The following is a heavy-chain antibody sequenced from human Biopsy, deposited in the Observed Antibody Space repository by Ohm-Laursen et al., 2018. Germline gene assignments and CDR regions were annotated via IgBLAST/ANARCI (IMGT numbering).Heavy chain of an antibody. CDR3: ARAGVGSDGTDSYYYGMDV. CDR1: GNTFATYH. D-gene: IGHD5-24*01. V-gene: IGHV1-46*01. CDR2: ISPSGATT. Sequence: SVKVSCKASGNTFATYHIHWVRRAPGQGLEWMGVISPSGATTSFSQKFQGRITMTRDTSTGTVYMDLNSLGSEDTAVYYCARAGVGSDGTDSYYYGMDVWGPGTTVTVSS. J-gene: IGHJ6*02.